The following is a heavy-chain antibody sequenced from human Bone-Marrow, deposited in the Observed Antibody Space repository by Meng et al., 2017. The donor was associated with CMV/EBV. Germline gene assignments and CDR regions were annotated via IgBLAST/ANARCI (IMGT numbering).Heavy chain of an antibody. CDR3: TTDGDFGVVRYIFDY. J-gene: IGHJ4*02. CDR2: IWYDGSNK. D-gene: IGHD3-3*01. V-gene: IGHV3-33*01. CDR1: GFTFSSYG. Sequence: GGSLRLSCAASGFTFSSYGMHWVRQAPGKGLEWVAVIWYDGSNKYYADSVKGRFTISRDNSKNTLYLQMNSLKTEDTAVYYCTTDGDFGVVRYIFDYWGQGTLVTVSS.